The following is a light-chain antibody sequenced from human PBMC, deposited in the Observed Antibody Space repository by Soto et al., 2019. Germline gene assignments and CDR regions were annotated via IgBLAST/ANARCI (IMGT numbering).Light chain of an antibody. CDR2: EVS. Sequence: QSALTQPASVSGSPGQSITISCTGTSRDVGRYNYVSWYQQHPGKAPKLMIYEVSDRPSGVSNRFSGSKSGNTASLTISGIQAEDEADYYCNSYTSNSTVIFGRGTKLTVL. V-gene: IGLV2-14*01. CDR3: NSYTSNSTVI. CDR1: SRDVGRYNY. J-gene: IGLJ2*01.